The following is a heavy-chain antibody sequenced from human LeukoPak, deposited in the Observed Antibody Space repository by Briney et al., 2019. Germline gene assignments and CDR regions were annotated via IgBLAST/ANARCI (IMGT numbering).Heavy chain of an antibody. CDR2: INHSGST. V-gene: IGHV4-34*01. CDR1: GGSFSGYY. D-gene: IGHD4-17*01. CDR3: ASQPNTVTSQRGFDY. Sequence: SETLSLTCAVYGGSFSGYYWSWIRQPPGKGLEWIGEINHSGSTNYNPSLKSRVTISVDTSKNQFSLKLSSVTAADTAVYYCASQPNTVTSQRGFDYWGQGTLVTVSS. J-gene: IGHJ4*02.